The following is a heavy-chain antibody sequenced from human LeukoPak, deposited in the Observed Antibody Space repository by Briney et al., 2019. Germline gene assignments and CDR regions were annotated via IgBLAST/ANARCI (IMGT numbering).Heavy chain of an antibody. Sequence: SQTLSLTCTVSGGSISSGGFYWSWIRQPPGKGLEWIGYIYYSGSTYYNPSLKSRVTISVDTSKNQFSLKLSSVTAADTAVYYCASKRGYSYGWAFDIWGQGTMVTVSS. J-gene: IGHJ3*02. CDR3: ASKRGYSYGWAFDI. V-gene: IGHV4-30-4*01. CDR2: IYYSGST. CDR1: GGSISSGGFY. D-gene: IGHD5-18*01.